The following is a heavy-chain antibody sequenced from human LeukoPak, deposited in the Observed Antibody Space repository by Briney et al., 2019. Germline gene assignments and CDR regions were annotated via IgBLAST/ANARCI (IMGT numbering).Heavy chain of an antibody. CDR1: GYTFTSYD. CDR3: TGYNDYGGNFRSY. CDR2: MNPNSGNT. D-gene: IGHD4-23*01. J-gene: IGHJ4*02. V-gene: IGHV1-8*01. Sequence: ASVKVSCKASGYTFTSYDINWVRQATGQGLEWMGWMNPNSGNTGYAQKFQGRVTMTRNTSISTAYMELSSLRSEDTAVYYCTGYNDYGGNFRSYWGQGTLVTVSS.